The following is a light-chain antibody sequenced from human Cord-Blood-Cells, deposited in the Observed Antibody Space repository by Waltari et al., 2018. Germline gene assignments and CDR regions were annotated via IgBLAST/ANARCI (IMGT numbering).Light chain of an antibody. V-gene: IGLV2-14*03. CDR2: DVS. Sequence: QSALTQPASVSGSPGQSITISCTGTSSDVGGYNYVYWYQHHPDKAHKLMIYDVSNRPSGVSIRFSGSKSGNTAALTIAGLQAEDEADYYCSSYTSSSVVFGGGTKLTVL. CDR3: SSYTSSSVV. CDR1: SSDVGGYNY. J-gene: IGLJ2*01.